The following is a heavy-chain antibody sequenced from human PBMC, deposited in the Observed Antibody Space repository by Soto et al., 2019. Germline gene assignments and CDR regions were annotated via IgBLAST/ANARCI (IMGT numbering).Heavy chain of an antibody. CDR2: IDNSGST. CDR3: ARGGQDFWSGPFDY. CDR1: GGSISNYF. Sequence: QGRLQESGPGLVKPSETLSLTCTVSGGSISNYFCNWIRQPAGKGLEWIGRIDNSGSTNYNPSLKSRITMSADTSRNQFSLKLNSVTAADTAVYYCARGGQDFWSGPFDYWGQGALVTVSS. V-gene: IGHV4-4*07. J-gene: IGHJ4*02. D-gene: IGHD3-3*01.